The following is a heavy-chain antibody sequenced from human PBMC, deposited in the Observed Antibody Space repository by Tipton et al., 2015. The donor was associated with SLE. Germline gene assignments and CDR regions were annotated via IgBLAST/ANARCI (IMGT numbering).Heavy chain of an antibody. D-gene: IGHD3-22*01. Sequence: SLRLSCAASGFTFSTYAMHWVRQAPGKGLEWVAVISYDGSNKYYADSVKGRFTISRDNSKNTLYLQMNSLTAEDTAVYYCARDAYYYDSIVYYFDYWGQGTLVTVSS. CDR2: ISYDGSNK. CDR1: GFTFSTYA. J-gene: IGHJ4*02. V-gene: IGHV3-30-3*01. CDR3: ARDAYYYDSIVYYFDY.